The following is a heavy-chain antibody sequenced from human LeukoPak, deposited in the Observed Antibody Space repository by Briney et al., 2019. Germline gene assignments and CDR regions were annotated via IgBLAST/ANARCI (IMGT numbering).Heavy chain of an antibody. CDR1: GYTFTSYD. V-gene: IGHV1-8*03. Sequence: ASVKVSCKASGYTFTSYDINWVRQATGQGLEWMGWMNPNSGNTGYAQKFRGRVTTTRNTSISTAYMELSSLRSEDTAVYYCARGSVWFGETHYWGQGTLVTVSS. J-gene: IGHJ4*02. CDR3: ARGSVWFGETHY. CDR2: MNPNSGNT. D-gene: IGHD3-10*01.